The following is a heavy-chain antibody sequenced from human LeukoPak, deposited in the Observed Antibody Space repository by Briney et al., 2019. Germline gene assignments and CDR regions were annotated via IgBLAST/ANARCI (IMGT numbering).Heavy chain of an antibody. Sequence: PGGSLRLSCAASGFTFSRYAMSWVRQAPGKGLEWVSAISGMGGSTYYADSVKGRFTISRDNSKNTLYLQMNSLRAEDTAVYYCAKSDYDIGLQDYWGQGTLVTVSS. CDR1: GFTFSRYA. CDR2: ISGMGGST. J-gene: IGHJ4*02. CDR3: AKSDYDIGLQDY. V-gene: IGHV3-23*01. D-gene: IGHD3-9*01.